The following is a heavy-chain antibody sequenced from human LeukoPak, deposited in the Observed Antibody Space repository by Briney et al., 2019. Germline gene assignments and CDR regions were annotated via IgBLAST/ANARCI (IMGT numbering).Heavy chain of an antibody. Sequence: ASVKVSCKPSGYTFTSYYMHWVRQAPGQGLEWMGIINPSGGSTSYAQKFQGRVTMTRDTSTSSVYMELSSLRSEDTAVYYCARGAIAAGGPYYYGMDVWGQGTTVTVSS. CDR3: ARGAIAAGGPYYYGMDV. V-gene: IGHV1-46*01. J-gene: IGHJ6*02. CDR1: GYTFTSYY. D-gene: IGHD6-13*01. CDR2: INPSGGST.